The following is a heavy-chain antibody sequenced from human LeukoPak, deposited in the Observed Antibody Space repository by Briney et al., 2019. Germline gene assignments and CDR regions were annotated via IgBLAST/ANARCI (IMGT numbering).Heavy chain of an antibody. CDR3: ARRHLYFDF. CDR2: ISYSGDTK. CDR1: GFTFSSYS. V-gene: IGHV3-48*01. J-gene: IGHJ4*02. Sequence: GGSLRLSCAASGFTFSSYSMNWVRQAPGKGLEWVSYISYSGDTKNYADSVKGRFTISRDNSNNTLYLQMNSLRAEDTALYYCARRHLYFDFWGQGTLVSVSS.